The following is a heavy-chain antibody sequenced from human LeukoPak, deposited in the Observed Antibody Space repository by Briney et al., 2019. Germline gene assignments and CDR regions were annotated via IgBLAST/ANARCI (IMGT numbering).Heavy chain of an antibody. J-gene: IGHJ4*02. CDR1: GGSISTSNYF. Sequence: SETLSLTCTASGGSISTSNYFWGWIRQPPGKGLEWIGTISYSGSTYYNPSLKSRVTMAVDTSKNQFSLKVTSVTAADTAVYYCARDLGGDYDSSGSASFDYWGQGTLVTVSS. V-gene: IGHV4-39*07. D-gene: IGHD3-22*01. CDR3: ARDLGGDYDSSGSASFDY. CDR2: ISYSGST.